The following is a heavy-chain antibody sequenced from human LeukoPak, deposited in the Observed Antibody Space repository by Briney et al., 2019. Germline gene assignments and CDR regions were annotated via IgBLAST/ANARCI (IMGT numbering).Heavy chain of an antibody. Sequence: NPSETLSLTCTVSGASISSGSNYWSWIRQPAGKGLEWIGRIYSSGSTNYNSSLKSRVTISVDTSKNQFSLSLSSVTAADTAVYYCARHGSPITMIRGVNLWGQGTLVTVSS. D-gene: IGHD3-10*01. CDR3: ARHGSPITMIRGVNL. CDR2: IYSSGST. J-gene: IGHJ4*02. V-gene: IGHV4-61*02. CDR1: GASISSGSNY.